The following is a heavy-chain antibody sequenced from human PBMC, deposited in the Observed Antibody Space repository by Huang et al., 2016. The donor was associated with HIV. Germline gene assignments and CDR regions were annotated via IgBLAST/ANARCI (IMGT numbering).Heavy chain of an antibody. V-gene: IGHV2-5*02. CDR2: IYWDNEG. CDR3: VHRLRYGKWYVDY. J-gene: IGHJ4*02. CDR1: GFSLTSSGVA. Sequence: QITLKESGPTLVKPTQTLTLTCTFSGFSLTSSGVAVGWIRQPPGKALEWLALIYWDNEGRFSPSLKTRLTITKDTPKNGVFLTMTNMDPVDTATYYCVHRLRYGKWYVDYWGQGVLVTVSS. D-gene: IGHD6-13*01.